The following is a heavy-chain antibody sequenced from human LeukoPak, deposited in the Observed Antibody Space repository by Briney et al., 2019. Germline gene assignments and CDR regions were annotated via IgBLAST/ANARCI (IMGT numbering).Heavy chain of an antibody. CDR1: GGTFSSYA. CDR2: IIPIFGTA. V-gene: IGHV1-69*13. CDR3: ARGRRGNYGSATDRFDY. Sequence: SVKVPCKASGGTFSSYAISWVRQAPGQGLEWMGGIIPIFGTANYAQKFQGRVTITADESTSTAYVELSSLRSEDTAVYYCARGRRGNYGSATDRFDYWGQGTLATVSS. D-gene: IGHD3-10*01. J-gene: IGHJ4*02.